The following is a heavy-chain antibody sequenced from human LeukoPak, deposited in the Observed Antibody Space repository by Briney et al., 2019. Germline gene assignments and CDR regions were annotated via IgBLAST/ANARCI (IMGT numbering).Heavy chain of an antibody. CDR3: ARDYADYVGYFFFDY. J-gene: IGHJ4*02. CDR1: GFTFSGYD. CDR2: ITRSSGTI. Sequence: GGSLRLSCAASGFTFSGYDMNWVRQAPGKGLEWVSFITRSSGTIYYADSVKGRFTVSRDNAESSLYLQMNSLRDEDTAVYYCARDYADYVGYFFFDYWGQGTLVTVSS. D-gene: IGHD4-17*01. V-gene: IGHV3-48*02.